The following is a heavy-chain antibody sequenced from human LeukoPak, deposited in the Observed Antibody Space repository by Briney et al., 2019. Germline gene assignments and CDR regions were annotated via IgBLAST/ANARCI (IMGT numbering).Heavy chain of an antibody. V-gene: IGHV3-33*01. CDR3: ARDFTAMIAEGYFDY. J-gene: IGHJ4*02. D-gene: IGHD3-22*01. CDR2: IWFDGSNK. CDR1: GFTFSSYG. Sequence: PGGSLRLSCAASGFTFSSYGMHWVRQAPGKGLEGVAVIWFDGSNKYYADSVKGRFTISRDKSKNTLYLQMNSLRAEDTAVYYCARDFTAMIAEGYFDYWGQGTLVTVSS.